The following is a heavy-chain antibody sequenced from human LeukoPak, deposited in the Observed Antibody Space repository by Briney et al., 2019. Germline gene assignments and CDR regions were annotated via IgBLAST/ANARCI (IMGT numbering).Heavy chain of an antibody. CDR3: ARDTHYYGMDV. CDR2: IYYSVNT. V-gene: IGHV4-59*01. CDR1: GGSITIYY. J-gene: IGHJ6*04. Sequence: SETLSLTCTVSGGSITIYYWSWIRQPPGEGLEWIWYIYYSVNTNYNTPLKSRVTISVDTSKNQFSLKLSSVTAADTAVYYCARDTHYYGMDVWGKGTTVTVSS.